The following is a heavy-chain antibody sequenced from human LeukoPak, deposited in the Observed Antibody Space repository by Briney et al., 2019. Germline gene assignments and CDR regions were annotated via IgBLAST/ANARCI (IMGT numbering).Heavy chain of an antibody. Sequence: GRSLRLSCAASGFTFSSYGMHWVRQAPGKGLEWVAVISYDGSNKYYADSVKGRFTISRDNSKNTLYLQMNSLRAEDTAVYYCAKGRDWLLPDDAFDIWGQGTMVTVSS. CDR2: ISYDGSNK. V-gene: IGHV3-30*18. CDR3: AKGRDWLLPDDAFDI. J-gene: IGHJ3*02. D-gene: IGHD3/OR15-3a*01. CDR1: GFTFSSYG.